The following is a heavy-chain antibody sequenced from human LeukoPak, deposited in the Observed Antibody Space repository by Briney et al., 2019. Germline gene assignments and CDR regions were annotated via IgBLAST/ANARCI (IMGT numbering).Heavy chain of an antibody. CDR3: ARGDITIFGVVIPQYFGY. Sequence: GGSLRLSCAASGFTFSSYSMNWVRQAPGKGLEWVSSISSSSSYIYYADSVKGRFTISRDNAKNSLYLQMNSLRAEDTAVYYCARGDITIFGVVIPQYFGYWGQGNLVTVSS. D-gene: IGHD3-3*01. CDR1: GFTFSSYS. J-gene: IGHJ4*02. CDR2: ISSSSSYI. V-gene: IGHV3-21*01.